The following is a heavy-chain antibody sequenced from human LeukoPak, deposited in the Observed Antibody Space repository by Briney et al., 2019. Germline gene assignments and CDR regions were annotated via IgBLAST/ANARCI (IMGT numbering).Heavy chain of an antibody. V-gene: IGHV4-39*02. CDR2: IYYSGST. CDR3: AGYCSGGSCYPYSFDY. J-gene: IGHJ4*02. CDR1: GGSISSSSYY. D-gene: IGHD2-15*01. Sequence: SETLSLTCTVSGGSISSSSYYWGWIRQPPGKGLEWIGSIYYSGSTYYNPSLKSRVTISVDTSKNHFSLKLSSVTAADTAVYYCAGYCSGGSCYPYSFDYWGQGTLVTVSS.